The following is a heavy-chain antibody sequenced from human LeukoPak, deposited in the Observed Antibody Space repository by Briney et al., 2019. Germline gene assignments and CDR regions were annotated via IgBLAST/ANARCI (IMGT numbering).Heavy chain of an antibody. Sequence: SETLSLTCTVSSGSISSYYWSWIRQPPGKGLEWIGYIYYSGSTNYNPSLKSRVTISVDTSKNQFSLKLSSVTAADTAVYYCARTAYYYDSSGYTPVRGEAFDIWGQGTMVTVSS. CDR2: IYYSGST. CDR3: ARTAYYYDSSGYTPVRGEAFDI. D-gene: IGHD3-22*01. J-gene: IGHJ3*02. V-gene: IGHV4-59*08. CDR1: SGSISSYY.